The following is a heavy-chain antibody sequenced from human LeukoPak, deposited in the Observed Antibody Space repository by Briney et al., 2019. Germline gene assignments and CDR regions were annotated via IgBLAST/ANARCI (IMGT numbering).Heavy chain of an antibody. Sequence: SVKVSCKASGGTFSSYTISWVRQAPGQGLEWMGRIVPILGIANYAQKFQGRVTITADKSTSTAYMELSSLRSEDTAVYYCARSPLGVVTAPQPYYFDYWGQGTLVTVSS. CDR3: ARSPLGVVTAPQPYYFDY. V-gene: IGHV1-69*02. CDR1: GGTFSSYT. J-gene: IGHJ4*02. CDR2: IVPILGIA. D-gene: IGHD2-21*02.